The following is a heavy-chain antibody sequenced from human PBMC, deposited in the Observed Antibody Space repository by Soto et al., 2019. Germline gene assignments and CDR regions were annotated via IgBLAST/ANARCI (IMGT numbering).Heavy chain of an antibody. CDR3: ARDRAVVTPYYYYGMDV. CDR2: IYYSGST. J-gene: IGHJ6*02. D-gene: IGHD2-21*02. CDR1: GGSISSGGYY. V-gene: IGHV4-31*03. Sequence: QVQLQESGPGLVKPSQTLSLTCTVSGGSISSGGYYWSWIRQHPGKGLEWIGYIYYSGSTYYNPSLKSRVTISVDTSKNQFSLKLSSVTAADTAVYYCARDRAVVTPYYYYGMDVWGQGTTVTVSS.